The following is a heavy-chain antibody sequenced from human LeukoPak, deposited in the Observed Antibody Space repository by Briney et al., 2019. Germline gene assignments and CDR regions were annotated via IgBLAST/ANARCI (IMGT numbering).Heavy chain of an antibody. Sequence: PGGSLRLSCVVSGFSFSSYSMNWVRQAPGKGLEWVANIQQDGSETYYVDSVKGRFTISRDNAKNSLYLQVSSLRAEDTAVYYCARIHPMVTIYWGQGTLVTASS. CDR1: GFSFSSYS. D-gene: IGHD4-17*01. CDR2: IQQDGSET. V-gene: IGHV3-7*04. CDR3: ARIHPMVTIY. J-gene: IGHJ4*02.